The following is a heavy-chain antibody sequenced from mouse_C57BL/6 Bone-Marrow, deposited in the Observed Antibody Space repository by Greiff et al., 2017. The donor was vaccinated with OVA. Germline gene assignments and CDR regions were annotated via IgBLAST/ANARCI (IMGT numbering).Heavy chain of an antibody. CDR1: GFNIKDYY. CDR3: TSPAYYSSYIDY. V-gene: IGHV14-1*01. CDR2: IDPEDGDT. Sequence: EVQLQQSGAELVRPGASVKLSCTASGFNIKDYYMHWVKQRPEQGLEWIGRIDPEDGDTEYAPKFQGKATMTADTSSNTAYLQLSSLTSEDTAVYYCTSPAYYSSYIDYWGQGTTLTVSA. D-gene: IGHD2-5*01. J-gene: IGHJ2*01.